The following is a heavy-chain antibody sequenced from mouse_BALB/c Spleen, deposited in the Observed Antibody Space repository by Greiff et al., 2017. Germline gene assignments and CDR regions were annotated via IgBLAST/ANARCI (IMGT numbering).Heavy chain of an antibody. Sequence: EVMLVESGGGLVQPGGSLRLSCATSGFTFTDYYMSWVRQPPGKALEWLGFIRNKANGYTTEYSASVKGRFTISRDNSQSILYLQMNTLRAEDSATYYCARDGGLLLGYFDVWGAGTTVTVSS. CDR2: IRNKANGYTT. D-gene: IGHD1-1*01. CDR1: GFTFTDYY. V-gene: IGHV7-3*02. J-gene: IGHJ1*01. CDR3: ARDGGLLLGYFDV.